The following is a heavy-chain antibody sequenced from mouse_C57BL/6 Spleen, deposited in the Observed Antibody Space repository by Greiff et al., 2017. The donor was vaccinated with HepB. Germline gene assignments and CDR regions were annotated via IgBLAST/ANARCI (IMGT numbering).Heavy chain of an antibody. V-gene: IGHV5-9-1*02. D-gene: IGHD2-1*01. CDR3: TALYSEWYFDV. CDR1: GFTFSSYA. CDR2: ISSGGDYI. J-gene: IGHJ1*03. Sequence: DVMLVESGEGLVKPGGSLKLSCAASGFTFSSYAMSWVRQTPEKRLEWVAYISSGGDYIYYADTVKGRFTISRDNARNTLYLQMSSLKSEDTAMYYCTALYSEWYFDVWGTGTTVTVSS.